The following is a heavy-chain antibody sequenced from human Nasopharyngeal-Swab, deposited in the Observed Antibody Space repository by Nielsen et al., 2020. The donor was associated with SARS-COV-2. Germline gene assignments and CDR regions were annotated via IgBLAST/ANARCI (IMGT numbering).Heavy chain of an antibody. Sequence: GGSLRLSCAASGFTFSSYWMTWVRQAPGKGLEWVANINQDGSEKYYVDSVKGRFTISRDNAKNSLYLQVNSLRAEDTAVYYCARVGGRDSSSFDYWGQGTLVTVSS. V-gene: IGHV3-7*01. CDR1: GFTFSSYW. CDR2: INQDGSEK. CDR3: ARVGGRDSSSFDY. D-gene: IGHD6-6*01. J-gene: IGHJ4*02.